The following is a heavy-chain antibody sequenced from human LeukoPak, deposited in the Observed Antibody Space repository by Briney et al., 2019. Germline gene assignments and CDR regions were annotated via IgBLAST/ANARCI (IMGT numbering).Heavy chain of an antibody. V-gene: IGHV4-39*01. Sequence: PSETLSLTCTVSGGSISSSSYYWGWIRQPPGKGLEWIGSIYYSGSTYYNPSLKSRVTISVDTSKNQFSLKLSSVTAADTAVYYCARRSYGDPFGYWGQGTLVTVSS. CDR1: GGSISSSSYY. J-gene: IGHJ4*02. D-gene: IGHD4-17*01. CDR2: IYYSGST. CDR3: ARRSYGDPFGY.